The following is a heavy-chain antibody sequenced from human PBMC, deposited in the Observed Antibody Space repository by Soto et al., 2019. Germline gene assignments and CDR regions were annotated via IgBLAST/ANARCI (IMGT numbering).Heavy chain of an antibody. CDR2: INSDGSST. V-gene: IGHV3-74*01. D-gene: IGHD3-16*01. CDR3: ARAKDGDDGGYYYYYGMDV. CDR1: GFTFSSYW. J-gene: IGHJ6*02. Sequence: EVQLVESGGGLVQPGGSLRLSCAASGFTFSSYWMHWVRQAPGKGLVWVSRINSDGSSTSYADSVKGRFTISRDNARNTLSLVMNRLRAEETAVYYCARAKDGDDGGYYYYYGMDVWGQGTTVTVSS.